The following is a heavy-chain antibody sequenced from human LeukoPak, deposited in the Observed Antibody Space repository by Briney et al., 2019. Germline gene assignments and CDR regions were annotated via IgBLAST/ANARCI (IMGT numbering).Heavy chain of an antibody. CDR3: ARDTGYCSGGRCYDWFDP. D-gene: IGHD2-15*01. J-gene: IGHJ5*02. CDR1: GFTFDDYA. V-gene: IGHV3-9*01. CDR2: ISWNSGTI. Sequence: GRSLRLSCAASGFTFDDYAMHWVRQAPGKGLEWVSGISWNSGTIGYADSVRGRFTISRDNAKNSLYLQMNGLRAEDTAIYYCARDTGYCSGGRCYDWFDPWGQGTLVTVSS.